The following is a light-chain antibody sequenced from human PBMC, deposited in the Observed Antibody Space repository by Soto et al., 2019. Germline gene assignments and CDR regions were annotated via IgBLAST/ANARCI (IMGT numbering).Light chain of an antibody. CDR2: GAS. J-gene: IGKJ1*01. CDR1: QSVSSY. CDR3: QQYSSPPRT. Sequence: EIVLTQSPGSLSLSPGERATLSCRASQSVSSYLAWYQQKPGQAPRLLISGASSRAPGVPDRFSGSGSGTDFSLTISRLEPEDSAVYYCQQYSSPPRTFGQGTKVEIK. V-gene: IGKV3-20*01.